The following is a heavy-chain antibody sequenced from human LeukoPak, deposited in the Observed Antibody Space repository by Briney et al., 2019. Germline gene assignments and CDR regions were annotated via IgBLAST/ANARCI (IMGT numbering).Heavy chain of an antibody. J-gene: IGHJ3*02. D-gene: IGHD3-10*01. CDR3: ASLVRGVITNDAFDI. CDR2: ISSSGSTI. CDR1: GFTFSDYY. Sequence: GGSLRLSCAASGFTFSDYYMSWIRQAPGKGLEWVSYISSSGSTIYYADSVKGRFTISRDNAKNTLYLQMNSLRAEDTAVYYCASLVRGVITNDAFDIWGQGTMVTVSS. V-gene: IGHV3-11*04.